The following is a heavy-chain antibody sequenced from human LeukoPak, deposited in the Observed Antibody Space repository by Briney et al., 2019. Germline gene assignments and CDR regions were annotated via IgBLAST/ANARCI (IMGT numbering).Heavy chain of an antibody. D-gene: IGHD6-13*01. Sequence: ASVKVSCKASGYTFTAYYMHWVRQAPGQGLEWMGWINPNSGGTNYAQKFQGRVTMARDTSISTAYMELSRLRSDDTAMYYCARDLKRAAARRNAEYFQHWGQGTLVTVSS. J-gene: IGHJ1*01. CDR2: INPNSGGT. CDR3: ARDLKRAAARRNAEYFQH. V-gene: IGHV1-2*02. CDR1: GYTFTAYY.